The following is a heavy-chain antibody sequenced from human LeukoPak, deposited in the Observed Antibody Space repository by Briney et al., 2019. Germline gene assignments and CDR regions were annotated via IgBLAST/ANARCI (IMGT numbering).Heavy chain of an antibody. Sequence: SETLSLTCTVSGGSISSYYWSWIRQPAGKGLEWIGRIYTSGSTDYNPSLKSRVTMSVDTSKNQFSLKLSSVTAADTAVYYCARDSSGSYNYNWFDPWGQGTLVTVSS. CDR1: GGSISSYY. V-gene: IGHV4-4*07. CDR3: ARDSSGSYNYNWFDP. CDR2: IYTSGST. J-gene: IGHJ5*02. D-gene: IGHD3-10*01.